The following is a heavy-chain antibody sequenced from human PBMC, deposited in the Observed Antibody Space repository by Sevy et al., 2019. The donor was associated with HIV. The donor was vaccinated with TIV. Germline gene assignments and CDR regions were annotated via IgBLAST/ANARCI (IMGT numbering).Heavy chain of an antibody. D-gene: IGHD6-13*01. CDR3: AKDRTYSLSWYYLDH. CDR2: ISGSTIDT. J-gene: IGHJ4*02. V-gene: IGHV3-23*01. CDR1: GFTLANNA. Sequence: GGSLRPSCAASGFTLANNAMNWVRQPPGKGLGWVSSISGSTIDTSYADSVKGRFTISSDNSQNTLYLEMNSLRAEDTAVYYCAKDRTYSLSWYYLDHWGQGTLVTVSS.